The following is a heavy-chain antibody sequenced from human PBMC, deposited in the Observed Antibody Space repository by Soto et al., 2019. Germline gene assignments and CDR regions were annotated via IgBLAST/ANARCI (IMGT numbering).Heavy chain of an antibody. D-gene: IGHD3-10*01. Sequence: PGGSLRLSCAASGFTVSSNYMSWVRQAPGKGLEWVSVIYSGGSTYYADSVKGRFTISRDNSKNTLYLQMNSLRAEDTAVYYCARSLHHHLITMVRGESFPFDPWGQGTLVTVSS. V-gene: IGHV3-53*01. J-gene: IGHJ5*02. CDR3: ARSLHHHLITMVRGESFPFDP. CDR2: IYSGGST. CDR1: GFTVSSNY.